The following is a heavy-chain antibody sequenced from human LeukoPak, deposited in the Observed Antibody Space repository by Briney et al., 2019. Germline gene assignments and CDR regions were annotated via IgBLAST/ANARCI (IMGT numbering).Heavy chain of an antibody. D-gene: IGHD5-18*01. J-gene: IGHJ3*02. CDR3: ARLRLRAFDI. CDR2: IYYSGST. Sequence: PSETLSLTCTVSGGSISSYYWSWIRQPPGKGLEWIGYIYYSGSTNYNPSLKSRVTISVDTSKNQFSLKLSSVTAADTAVYYCARLRLRAFDIWGQGTMVTVSS. V-gene: IGHV4-59*08. CDR1: GGSISSYY.